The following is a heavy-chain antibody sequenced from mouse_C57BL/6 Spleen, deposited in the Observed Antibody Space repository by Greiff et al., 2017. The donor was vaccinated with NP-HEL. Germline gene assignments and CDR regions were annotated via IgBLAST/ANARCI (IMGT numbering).Heavy chain of an antibody. D-gene: IGHD2-1*01. CDR2: ISDGGSYT. J-gene: IGHJ2*01. V-gene: IGHV5-4*03. Sequence: DVKLVESGGGLVKPGGSLKLSCAASGFTFSSYAMSWVRQTPEKRLEWVATISDGGSYTYYPDNVKGRFTISRDNAKNNLYLQMSHLKSEDTAMYYCARRGGLYGNYFDYWGQGTTLTVSS. CDR3: ARRGGLYGNYFDY. CDR1: GFTFSSYA.